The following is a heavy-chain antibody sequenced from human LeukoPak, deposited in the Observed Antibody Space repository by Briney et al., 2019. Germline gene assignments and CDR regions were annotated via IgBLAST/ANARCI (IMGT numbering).Heavy chain of an antibody. V-gene: IGHV3-74*01. D-gene: IGHD2-2*01. Sequence: PGGSLRLSCSAYGFTFTSYWMHWVRQVPGKGLVWVSRINSDGSSTTYADSVKGRFTISRDNAKNTLFLQMNSLRAEDTAVYYCARACTINSCYAYWGQGTLVTVSS. CDR3: ARACTINSCYAY. J-gene: IGHJ4*02. CDR1: GFTFTSYW. CDR2: INSDGSST.